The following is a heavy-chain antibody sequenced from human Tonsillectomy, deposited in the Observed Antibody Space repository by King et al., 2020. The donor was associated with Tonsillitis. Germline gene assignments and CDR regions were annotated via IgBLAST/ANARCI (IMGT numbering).Heavy chain of an antibody. V-gene: IGHV4-61*02. CDR3: AREVVRDIVALFDS. CDR1: GGSISSGSYY. Sequence: QLQESGPGLVKPSQTLSLTCTVSGGSISSGSYYWSWFRQPAGKGLEWIGRIYTSGSTNYNPPLKSRVTISVDTSKNQFSLKMRSVTAADTAVYYCAREVVRDIVALFDSWGQGTLVTVSS. CDR2: IYTSGST. D-gene: IGHD5-12*01. J-gene: IGHJ4*02.